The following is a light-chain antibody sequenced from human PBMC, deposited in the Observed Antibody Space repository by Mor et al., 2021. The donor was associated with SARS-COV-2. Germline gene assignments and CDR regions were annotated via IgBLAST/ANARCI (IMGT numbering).Light chain of an antibody. Sequence: APKLIISEVTKRPSGVSDRFSGSKSGNTASLTISELQADDEADYYCYSYAGKNTFVFGTGTKVTVL. CDR2: EVT. J-gene: IGLJ1*01. V-gene: IGLV2-23*02. CDR3: YSYAGKNTFV.